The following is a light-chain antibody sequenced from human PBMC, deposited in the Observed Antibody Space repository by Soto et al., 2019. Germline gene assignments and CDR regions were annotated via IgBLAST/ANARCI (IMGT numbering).Light chain of an antibody. V-gene: IGLV1-40*01. Sequence: QSVLTQPPSVSGAPGQRVTISCTGSSSNIGAGYDVHWYQQLPGTAPKLLIYGNSNRPSGVPDRFSGSKSGTSASLAITGLQAEAEADYYCQSYDSSLRVSGTGTKVTVL. CDR3: QSYDSSLRV. J-gene: IGLJ1*01. CDR2: GNS. CDR1: SSNIGAGYD.